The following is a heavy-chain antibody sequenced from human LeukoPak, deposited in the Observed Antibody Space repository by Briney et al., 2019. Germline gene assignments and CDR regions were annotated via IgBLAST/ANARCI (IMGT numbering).Heavy chain of an antibody. CDR3: ATSGYGLQFDY. J-gene: IGHJ4*02. CDR1: GYTFTSYA. V-gene: IGHV1-3*04. CDR2: INTGNGNT. D-gene: IGHD5-12*01. Sequence: GASVKVSCKASGYTFTSYAMHWVRQAPGQRLEWMGWINTGNGNTKYAQNFQGRVTMTEDTSTDTAYMELSSLRSEDTAVYYCATSGYGLQFDYWGQGTLVTVSS.